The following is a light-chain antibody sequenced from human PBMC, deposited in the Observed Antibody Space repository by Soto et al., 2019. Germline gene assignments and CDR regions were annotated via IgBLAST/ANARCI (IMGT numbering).Light chain of an antibody. CDR1: QSVRSSY. V-gene: IGKV3-20*01. CDR2: GAS. CDR3: QQYGSSPNT. Sequence: EIVLTQSPGTLSLSPGERATLSCRASQSVRSSYLAWYQQKPGQAPRLLIYGASSRATGLPDRFRGSGSGTEFTLTISRLEPEDFAAYYCQQYGSSPNTFGQGTKLEIK. J-gene: IGKJ2*01.